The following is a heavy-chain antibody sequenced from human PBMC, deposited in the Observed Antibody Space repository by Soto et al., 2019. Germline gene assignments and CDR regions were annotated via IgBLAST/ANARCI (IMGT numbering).Heavy chain of an antibody. V-gene: IGHV3-30-3*01. CDR3: GRAHTLSTVWYDLDY. CDR2: ISYAGTEK. Sequence: QVQLVESGGGVVQPGRSLRLSCAASGFTFTSYAMHWVLQAPGKGLEWVAVISYAGTEKYYADSVQGRFTISRDKSQDTLYLQVGGLTRDATAVYFCGRAHTLSTVWYDLDYWGQGGLVAVCS. CDR1: GFTFTSYA. D-gene: IGHD3-3*02. J-gene: IGHJ4*02.